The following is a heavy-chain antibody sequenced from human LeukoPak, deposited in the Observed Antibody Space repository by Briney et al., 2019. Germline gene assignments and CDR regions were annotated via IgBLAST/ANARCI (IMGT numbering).Heavy chain of an antibody. CDR2: ISGDGGST. J-gene: IGHJ5*02. Sequence: GGSLRLSCAAPGLITDDYAIHWVRQAPGKGLEWVSLISGDGGSTFYADSVRGRFTISRDNSKNSLSLQMSSLRSEDTALYFCVRESERSGWFDNWGQGTLVTVSS. CDR1: GLITDDYA. D-gene: IGHD1-26*01. CDR3: VRESERSGWFDN. V-gene: IGHV3-43*02.